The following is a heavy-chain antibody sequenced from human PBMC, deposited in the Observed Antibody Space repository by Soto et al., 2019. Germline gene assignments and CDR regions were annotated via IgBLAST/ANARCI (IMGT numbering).Heavy chain of an antibody. D-gene: IGHD4-17*01. J-gene: IGHJ4*02. Sequence: SETLSLTCTVSGGSVSSGSYYWSWIRQPPGKGLEWIGYIYYSGSTNYNPSLKSRVTISVDTSKNQFSLKLSSVTAADTAVYYCARLDYGDLKIFDYWGQGTLVTVSS. CDR1: GGSVSSGSYY. V-gene: IGHV4-61*01. CDR2: IYYSGST. CDR3: ARLDYGDLKIFDY.